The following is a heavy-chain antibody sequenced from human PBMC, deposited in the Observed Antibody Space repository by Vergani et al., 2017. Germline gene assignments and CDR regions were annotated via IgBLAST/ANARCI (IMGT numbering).Heavy chain of an antibody. V-gene: IGHV5-10-1*01. CDR3: ARPSAHCSGGSCYLGAYYYYGMDV. Sequence: EVQLVQSGAEVKKPGESLRISCKGSGYSFTSYWISWVRQMPGKGLEWMGRIDPSDSYTNYSPSFQGHLTISADKSSSTAYLQWSSLKASDTAMYYCARPSAHCSGGSCYLGAYYYYGMDVWGQGTTVTVSS. J-gene: IGHJ6*02. CDR1: GYSFTSYW. D-gene: IGHD2-15*01. CDR2: IDPSDSYT.